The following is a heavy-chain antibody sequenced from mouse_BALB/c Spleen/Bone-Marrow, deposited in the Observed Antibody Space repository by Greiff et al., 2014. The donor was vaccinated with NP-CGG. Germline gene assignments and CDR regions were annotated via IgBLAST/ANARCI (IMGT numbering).Heavy chain of an antibody. J-gene: IGHJ3*01. CDR1: GFDFSRYW. CDR3: ARLYDYGWFAY. D-gene: IGHD2-4*01. Sequence: DVKLVESGGGLVQPGRSLKLSCAASGFDFSRYWMSWVRQAPGKGLEWIGEINPDSRTINYSPSLKDKFIISRDNAKNTLYLQMSKVRSEDTALYYCARLYDYGWFAYWGQGTLVTVSS. V-gene: IGHV4-1*02. CDR2: INPDSRTI.